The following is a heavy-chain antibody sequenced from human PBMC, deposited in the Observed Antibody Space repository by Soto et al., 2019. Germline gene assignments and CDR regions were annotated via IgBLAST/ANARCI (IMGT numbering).Heavy chain of an antibody. J-gene: IGHJ4*02. CDR1: GFIFRSYA. D-gene: IGHD3-10*01. CDR2: IGVGGGDR. Sequence: EVQLLESGGGLVQPGVSLRLSCAASGFIFRSYAMSWVRQAPGKGLEWVSIIGVGGGDRYYPESVKGRFTISRDNSRDTLYLEMNSLRDEDTAVYYWARVRFVELVWGQGTLVTVSS. V-gene: IGHV3-23*01. CDR3: ARVRFVELV.